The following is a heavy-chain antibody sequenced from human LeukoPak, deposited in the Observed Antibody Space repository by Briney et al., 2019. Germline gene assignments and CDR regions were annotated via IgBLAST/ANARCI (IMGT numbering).Heavy chain of an antibody. D-gene: IGHD3-22*01. CDR1: GITFNNYW. Sequence: GGSLRLSCAASGITFNNYWMHWVRQPPGKGLEWVSRINTDGISTNYADSVKGRFTISRDNAKNSLYLQVNSLRPEDTAVYYCAREGYYDSKDAFHILGQGTMVTVSS. CDR3: AREGYYDSKDAFHI. V-gene: IGHV3-74*01. CDR2: INTDGIST. J-gene: IGHJ3*02.